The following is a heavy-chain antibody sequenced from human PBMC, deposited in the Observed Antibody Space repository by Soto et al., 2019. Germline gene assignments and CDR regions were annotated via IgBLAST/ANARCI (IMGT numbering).Heavy chain of an antibody. CDR3: ARDPGLLDCSGGSCYPAYGMDV. Sequence: EVQLVESGGGLVQPGGSLRLSCAASGFTFSSYSMNWVRQAPGKGLEWVSYISSSSSTIYYADSVKGRFTISRDNAKNSLYLQMNSLRAEDTAVYYCARDPGLLDCSGGSCYPAYGMDVWGQGTTVTVSS. D-gene: IGHD2-15*01. CDR1: GFTFSSYS. CDR2: ISSSSSTI. V-gene: IGHV3-48*01. J-gene: IGHJ6*02.